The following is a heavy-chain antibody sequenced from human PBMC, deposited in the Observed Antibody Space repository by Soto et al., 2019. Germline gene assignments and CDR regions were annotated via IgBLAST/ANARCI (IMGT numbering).Heavy chain of an antibody. J-gene: IGHJ4*02. Sequence: EVQLLESGGGLVQPGGSLRLSCAASGFTFSSYAMSWVRQAPGKGLEWVSAISGSGGSTYYADSVKGRFTISRDNSKNTLYLQMNSLRAEDTAVYYCAKDNALTYIVVVPAAMLDWGQGTLVTVSS. CDR3: AKDNALTYIVVVPAAMLD. CDR2: ISGSGGST. CDR1: GFTFSSYA. V-gene: IGHV3-23*01. D-gene: IGHD2-2*01.